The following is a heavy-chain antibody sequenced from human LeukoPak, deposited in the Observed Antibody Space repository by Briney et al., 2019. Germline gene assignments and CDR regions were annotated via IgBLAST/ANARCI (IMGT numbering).Heavy chain of an antibody. V-gene: IGHV4-59*08. CDR2: IYYSGST. D-gene: IGHD6-13*01. Sequence: PSETLSLTSTVSGGSTSSYYWSWIRQPPGKGLEWIGYIYYSGSTNYNPSLKSRVTISVDTSKNQFSLKLSSVTAADTAVYYCARHSRNHNWFDPWGQGTLVTVSS. CDR3: ARHSRNHNWFDP. CDR1: GGSTSSYY. J-gene: IGHJ5*02.